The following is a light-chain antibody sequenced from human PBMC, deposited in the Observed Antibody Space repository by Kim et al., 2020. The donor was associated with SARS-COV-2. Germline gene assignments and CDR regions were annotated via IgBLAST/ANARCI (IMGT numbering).Light chain of an antibody. V-gene: IGKV1-5*03. J-gene: IGKJ1*01. CDR1: QSVSHS. CDR2: NAS. Sequence: DIQVSQSPSTLSASVGDTVTITCRASQSVSHSLAWYQHKPGKAPHLLIYNASALETGVPSKFSGSGSGTEFTLTITNLQPDDFATYYCQQYKTYTRTFGQGTKVDIK. CDR3: QQYKTYTRT.